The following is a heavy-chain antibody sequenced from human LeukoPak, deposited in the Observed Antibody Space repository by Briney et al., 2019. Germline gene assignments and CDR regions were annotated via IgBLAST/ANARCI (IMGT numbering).Heavy chain of an antibody. D-gene: IGHD6-19*01. CDR1: GFTFSSYG. J-gene: IGHJ4*02. Sequence: PGGSLRLSCAASGFTFSSYGMHWVRQAPGKGLEWVAFIRYDGSNKYYADSVKGRFTISRDNSKNTLYLQMNSLRAEDTAVYYCAKDASPDRSIAVAGFFDYWGQGTLVTVSS. CDR2: IRYDGSNK. CDR3: AKDASPDRSIAVAGFFDY. V-gene: IGHV3-30*02.